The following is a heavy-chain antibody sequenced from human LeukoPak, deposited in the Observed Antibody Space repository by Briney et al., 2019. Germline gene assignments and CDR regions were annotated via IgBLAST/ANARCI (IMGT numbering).Heavy chain of an antibody. CDR3: ARERSSSGGHNWFNP. V-gene: IGHV4-39*07. D-gene: IGHD4-23*01. Sequence: PSETLSLTCTVSGGYIITSDHYWGWIRQPPGKGLEWIGSVYYTGVTSTNPFFRSRMSISVDTSKNQFSLNLTSVTAADAAVYYCARERSSSGGHNWFNPWGQGTLVTVSS. J-gene: IGHJ5*02. CDR1: GGYIITSDHY. CDR2: VYYTGVT.